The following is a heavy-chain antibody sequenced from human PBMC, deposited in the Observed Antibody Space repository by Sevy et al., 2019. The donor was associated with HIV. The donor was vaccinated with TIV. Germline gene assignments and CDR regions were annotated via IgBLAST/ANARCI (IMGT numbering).Heavy chain of an antibody. Sequence: ASVKVSCKASGYTFSTYGISWIRQAPGQGLEWMGWISANNGNTNYAQKLQGRVTMTTDTSTSTAYMELRGLTSDDTAFYFCARDSYYYDMHSSYRPPDYWGQGTLVTVSS. D-gene: IGHD3-22*01. CDR1: GYTFSTYG. CDR3: ARDSYYYDMHSSYRPPDY. J-gene: IGHJ4*02. V-gene: IGHV1-18*01. CDR2: ISANNGNT.